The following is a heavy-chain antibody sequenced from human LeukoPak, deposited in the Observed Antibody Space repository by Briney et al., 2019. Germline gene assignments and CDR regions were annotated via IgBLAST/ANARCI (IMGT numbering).Heavy chain of an antibody. CDR3: ARAIGDYYYYFYMDV. CDR1: GLTFSSSW. D-gene: IGHD4-17*01. J-gene: IGHJ6*03. Sequence: GGSLRLSCAASGLTFSSSWMSWVRQAPGKGVEWVANIKEDGSEKYYVDSVKGRFTISRDNAKNSLYLQMNSLRAEDTAVYYCARAIGDYYYYFYMDVWGKGTTVTISS. V-gene: IGHV3-7*01. CDR2: IKEDGSEK.